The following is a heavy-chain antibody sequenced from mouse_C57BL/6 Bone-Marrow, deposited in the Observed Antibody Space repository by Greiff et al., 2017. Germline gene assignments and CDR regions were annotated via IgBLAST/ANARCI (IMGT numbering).Heavy chain of an antibody. D-gene: IGHD2-10*01. CDR3: ARKPPYYFFMDY. Sequence: EVKLVESGGGLVQPGGSLKLSCAASGFTFSDYGMAWVRQAPRKGPEWVAFISNLAYSIYYADTVTGRFTISRENAKNTLYLEMSSLRSEDTAMYYCARKPPYYFFMDYWVKGTSVTVSS. CDR1: GFTFSDYG. CDR2: ISNLAYSI. V-gene: IGHV5-15*01. J-gene: IGHJ4*01.